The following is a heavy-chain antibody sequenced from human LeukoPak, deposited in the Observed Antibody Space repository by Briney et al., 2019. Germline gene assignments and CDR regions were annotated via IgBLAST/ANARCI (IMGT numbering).Heavy chain of an antibody. Sequence: SQTLSLTCTVSGDSISTGGYYWGWIRQPPGKGLEWIGSIYYSGSTYYNPSLKSRVTISVDTSKNQFSLKLTSVTAADTAVYYCARQYSSSSEAYFDYWGQGTLVTVSS. D-gene: IGHD6-6*01. CDR3: ARQYSSSSEAYFDY. CDR2: IYYSGST. CDR1: GDSISTGGYY. V-gene: IGHV4-39*01. J-gene: IGHJ4*02.